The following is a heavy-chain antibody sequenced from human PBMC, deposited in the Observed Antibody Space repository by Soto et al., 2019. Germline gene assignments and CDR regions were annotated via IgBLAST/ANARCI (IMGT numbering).Heavy chain of an antibody. CDR1: GFNFRNFN. Sequence: PGGSLRLSCEGSGFNFRNFNMIWVRQAPGKGLEWVSSVSGSSSYIYYADSVKGRFTVSRDNANNLVFLQMNGLRPEDTAMYHCARDLRGHYGPWGQGTMVTVS. CDR2: VSGSSSYI. CDR3: ARDLRGHYGP. J-gene: IGHJ3*01. V-gene: IGHV3-21*06. D-gene: IGHD4-17*01.